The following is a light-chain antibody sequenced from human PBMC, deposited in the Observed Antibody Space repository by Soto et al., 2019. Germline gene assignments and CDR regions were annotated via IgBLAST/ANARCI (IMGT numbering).Light chain of an antibody. J-gene: IGKJ2*01. Sequence: AIRMTQSPSSLSASTGDRVTITCRASQGISSYLAWYQQKPGKAPKLLIYAASTLQSGVPSRFSGSGSGTDFTLTISCLQSEDFATYYCQQYDSYSYTFGQGTKVEIK. V-gene: IGKV1-8*01. CDR2: AAS. CDR3: QQYDSYSYT. CDR1: QGISSY.